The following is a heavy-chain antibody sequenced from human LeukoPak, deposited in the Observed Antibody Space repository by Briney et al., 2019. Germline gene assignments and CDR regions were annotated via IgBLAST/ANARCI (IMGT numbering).Heavy chain of an antibody. CDR3: ARDRAVAGLFDP. V-gene: IGHV3-7*01. Sequence: GGSLGLSCEASGFTFSIYWMSWVRQAPGKGLEWVANIKEDGSEKDYVDSVKGRFIISRDNVKNSLYLQMNSLRPEDTAMYYCARDRAVAGLFDPWGQGTLVTVSS. CDR2: IKEDGSEK. D-gene: IGHD6-19*01. CDR1: GFTFSIYW. J-gene: IGHJ5*02.